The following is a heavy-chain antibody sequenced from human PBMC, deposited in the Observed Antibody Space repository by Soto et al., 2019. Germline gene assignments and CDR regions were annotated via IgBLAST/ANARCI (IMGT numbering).Heavy chain of an antibody. CDR1: GFTFTSYA. CDR2: ISSGGST. J-gene: IGHJ4*02. Sequence: GGSLRLSCAASGFTFTSYAMGWVRQAPGKGLEWVSVISSGGSTYYADSVRGRFTISRDNSKDTLSLQMNSLRAEDTAVYYCAKRRGAGGHFDYWGQGALGTAPQ. D-gene: IGHD2-15*01. CDR3: AKRRGAGGHFDY. V-gene: IGHV3-23*01.